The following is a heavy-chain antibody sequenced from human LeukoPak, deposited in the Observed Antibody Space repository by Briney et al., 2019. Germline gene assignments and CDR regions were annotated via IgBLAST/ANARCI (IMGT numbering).Heavy chain of an antibody. CDR2: IYYSGST. V-gene: IGHV4-39*01. CDR1: GGSISSSSYY. J-gene: IGHJ3*02. Sequence: TSETLSLTCTVSGGSISSSSYYWGWIRQPPGKGLEWIGSIYYSGSTYYNPSLKSRVTISVDTSKNQFSLKLSSVTAADTAVYYCAKHWGIGAFDIWGQGTMVTVSS. CDR3: AKHWGIGAFDI. D-gene: IGHD3-16*01.